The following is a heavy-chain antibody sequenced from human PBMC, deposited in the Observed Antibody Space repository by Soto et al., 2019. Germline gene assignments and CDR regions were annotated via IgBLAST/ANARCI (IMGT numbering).Heavy chain of an antibody. CDR1: GYTFTSYG. V-gene: IGHV1-18*04. Sequence: ASVKVSCKASGYTFTSYGINWVRQAPGQGLEWMGWISAYNGNTNYAQKLQGRVTMTTDTSTSTAYMELRSLRSDDTAVYYCARDLRFDDSSGYYLGDAFDIWGKGTMVTVS. J-gene: IGHJ3*02. CDR2: ISAYNGNT. D-gene: IGHD3-22*01. CDR3: ARDLRFDDSSGYYLGDAFDI.